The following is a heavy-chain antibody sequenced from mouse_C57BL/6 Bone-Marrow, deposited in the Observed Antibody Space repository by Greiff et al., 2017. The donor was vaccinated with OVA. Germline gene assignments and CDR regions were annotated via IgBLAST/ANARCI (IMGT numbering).Heavy chain of an antibody. D-gene: IGHD2-14*01. J-gene: IGHJ4*01. CDR1: GFTFSSYG. Sequence: EVKLVESGGDLVKPGGSLKLSCAASGFTFSSYGMSWVRQTPDKRLEWVATISSGGSYTYYPDSVKGRFTISRDNAKNTLYLQMSSLKSEDTAMYYCARRGIVIGDAMDYWGQGTSVTVSS. CDR2: ISSGGSYT. V-gene: IGHV5-6*02. CDR3: ARRGIVIGDAMDY.